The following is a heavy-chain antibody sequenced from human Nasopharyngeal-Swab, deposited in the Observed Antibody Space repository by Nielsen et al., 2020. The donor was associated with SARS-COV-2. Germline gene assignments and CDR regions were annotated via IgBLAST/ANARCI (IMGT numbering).Heavy chain of an antibody. CDR3: ARGRGPPGWDDNWFDP. V-gene: IGHV4-59*13. Sequence: SETLSLTCTVSGGSISTYYWSWIRQSPGKGLEWLGYISYSGSTNYNPSLKSRVTISVDTSTNQISVRLILVTAADTAIYYCARGRGPPGWDDNWFDPWGQGTLVTVSS. CDR2: ISYSGST. D-gene: IGHD6-19*01. CDR1: GGSISTYY. J-gene: IGHJ5*02.